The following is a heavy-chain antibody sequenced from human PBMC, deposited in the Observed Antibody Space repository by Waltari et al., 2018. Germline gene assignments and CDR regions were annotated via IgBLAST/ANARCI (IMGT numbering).Heavy chain of an antibody. CDR3: ARVGPSSHYAYWFDP. J-gene: IGHJ5*02. CDR2: IYADEST. V-gene: IGHV3-53*02. Sequence: EVQLVETGGGLIQPGGSLRLSCAASGFTVRTTYLSWVRLAPGKGLEWVSVIYADESTYYADSVKGRFTISRDNSKNTVYLQMNILRAADTAVYYCARVGPSSHYAYWFDPWGQGTLVTVSS. CDR1: GFTVRTTY. D-gene: IGHD3-16*01.